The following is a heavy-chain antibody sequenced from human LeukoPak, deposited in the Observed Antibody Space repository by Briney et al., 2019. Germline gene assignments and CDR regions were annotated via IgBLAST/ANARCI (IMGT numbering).Heavy chain of an antibody. J-gene: IGHJ4*02. Sequence: GGSLRLSCAASGFTFSSYTMNWVRQAPGKGLEWVSSISSISSYIYYADSLKGRFTISRDNAKNSLYLQMNTLRAEDTAVYYCARDVTYYYGSGSWPFDYWGQGILVTVSS. CDR2: ISSISSYI. V-gene: IGHV3-21*01. CDR3: ARDVTYYYGSGSWPFDY. D-gene: IGHD3-10*01. CDR1: GFTFSSYT.